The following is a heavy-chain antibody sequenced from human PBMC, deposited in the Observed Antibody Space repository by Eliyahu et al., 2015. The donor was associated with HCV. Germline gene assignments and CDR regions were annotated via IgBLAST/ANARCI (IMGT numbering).Heavy chain of an antibody. CDR1: GFTFSSYG. Sequence: QVQLVESGGGVVQPGRSLRXXCAASGFTFSSYGMHWVRQAPGKGLGWVAVIWYDGSNKYYADSVKGRFTISRDNSKNTLYLQMNSLRAEDTAVYYCARRVAAAGIGYWGQGTLVTVSS. D-gene: IGHD6-13*01. CDR3: ARRVAAAGIGY. V-gene: IGHV3-33*01. CDR2: IWYDGSNK. J-gene: IGHJ4*02.